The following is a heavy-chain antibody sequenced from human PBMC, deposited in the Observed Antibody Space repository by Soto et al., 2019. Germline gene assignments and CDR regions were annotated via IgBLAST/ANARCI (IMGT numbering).Heavy chain of an antibody. CDR1: GFTFSDYY. CDR3: ARDAGSSGWVYY. J-gene: IGHJ4*02. D-gene: IGHD6-19*01. V-gene: IGHV3-11*05. Sequence: QVQLVESGGGLVKPGGSLRLSCAASGFTFSDYYMSWLRQAPGKGLEWVSYISSSSSYTNYADSVKGRITISRDNAKNSLDLQMNSLRAEDTSVYYCARDAGSSGWVYYWGQGILVTVAS. CDR2: ISSSSSYT.